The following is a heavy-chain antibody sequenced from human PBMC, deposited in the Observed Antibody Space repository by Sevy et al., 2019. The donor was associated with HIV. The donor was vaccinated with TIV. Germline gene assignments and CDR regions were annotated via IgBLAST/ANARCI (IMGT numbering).Heavy chain of an antibody. J-gene: IGHJ4*02. D-gene: IGHD3-16*01. CDR1: GFSVSNNY. V-gene: IGHV3-53*01. Sequence: GGSLRLSCAASGFSVSNNYMSWVRQAAGMGLEWVSMIYSEASTYYADSVKGRFTISRDNSKNTLFLQMNSLRAEDTAVYYCARDGGDSSLDYWGQGTLVTVSS. CDR3: ARDGGDSSLDY. CDR2: IYSEAST.